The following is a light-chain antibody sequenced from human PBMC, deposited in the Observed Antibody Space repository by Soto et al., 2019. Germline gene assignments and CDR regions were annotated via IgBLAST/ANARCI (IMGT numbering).Light chain of an antibody. V-gene: IGKV3-11*01. CDR3: QHRSSWPRS. CDR1: QSVGTS. CDR2: DAA. J-gene: IGKJ1*01. Sequence: DIVLTQSPANLSLSPGDRATLSCRASQSVGTSLAWYKQQPGQAPRLLIHDAAYRASGIPERFSGSGSGTAFSLSISSLEPDDFAVYYCQHRSSWPRSFGRGTKVEV.